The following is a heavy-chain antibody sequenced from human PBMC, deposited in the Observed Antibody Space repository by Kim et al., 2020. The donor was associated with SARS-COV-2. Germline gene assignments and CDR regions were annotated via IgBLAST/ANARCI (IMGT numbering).Heavy chain of an antibody. CDR2: FFRDGST. D-gene: IGHD2-15*01. CDR1: GFTVNTD. Sequence: GGSLRLSCAVSGFTVNTDMSWVRQAQGKGLEWVSTFFRDGSTIHADSVKGRFTISRDNSKNTLFLQMNSLRAEDTAVYYCTKERYAGHGGNSVSEYWGQGTLVTVAS. CDR3: TKERYAGHGGNSVSEY. J-gene: IGHJ4*02. V-gene: IGHV3-53*01.